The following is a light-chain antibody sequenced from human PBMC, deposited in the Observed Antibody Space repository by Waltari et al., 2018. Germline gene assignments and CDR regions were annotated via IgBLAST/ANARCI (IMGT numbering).Light chain of an antibody. CDR1: QSVSSY. Sequence: EIVLTQSPATLSLSPGERATLSCRASQSVSSYLDWYQQKPGQAPRLRIHDASNRATGIPARFSGSGSGTDFTLTISSLEPEDFAVYYCQQRSNWPITFGQGTRLEIK. CDR3: QQRSNWPIT. CDR2: DAS. V-gene: IGKV3-11*01. J-gene: IGKJ5*01.